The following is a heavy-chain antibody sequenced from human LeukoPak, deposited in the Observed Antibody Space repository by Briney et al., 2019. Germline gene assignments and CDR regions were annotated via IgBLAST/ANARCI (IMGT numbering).Heavy chain of an antibody. D-gene: IGHD3-22*01. Sequence: GSLRLSCAASGFTFSSYWMSWVRQAPGKGLEWVANIKQDGSEKYYVDSMKGRFTISRDNAKNSLYLQMNSLRAEDTAVYYCARAPRYDSSGYYYFWGQGTLVTVSS. CDR1: GFTFSSYW. V-gene: IGHV3-7*01. J-gene: IGHJ4*02. CDR2: IKQDGSEK. CDR3: ARAPRYDSSGYYYF.